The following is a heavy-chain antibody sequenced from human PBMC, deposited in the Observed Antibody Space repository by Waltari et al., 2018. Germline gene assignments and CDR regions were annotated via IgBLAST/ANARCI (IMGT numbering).Heavy chain of an antibody. CDR2: FDPEDGET. CDR1: GYTLTELS. D-gene: IGHD3-22*01. CDR3: ATREYYYDSSGYYYYGAFDI. Sequence: QVQLVQSGAEVKKPGASVKVSCKVSGYTLTELSMHWVRQAPGKGLGWMGGFDPEDGETIYAQKFQGRVTMTEETSTDTAYMELSSLRSEDTAVYYCATREYYYDSSGYYYYGAFDIWGQGTMVTVSS. J-gene: IGHJ3*02. V-gene: IGHV1-24*01.